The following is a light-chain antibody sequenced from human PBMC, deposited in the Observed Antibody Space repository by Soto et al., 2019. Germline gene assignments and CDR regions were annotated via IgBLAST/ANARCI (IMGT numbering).Light chain of an antibody. Sequence: DIQMTQSPSSLSASVGDRVTITCRASQDISNYLAWYQQKPGKVPKLLIYAASTLQSGVPSRFGGSGSGTDFTLTISSLQPEDVATYYCQKYNSAPLTFGPGTKVDIK. CDR3: QKYNSAPLT. J-gene: IGKJ3*01. CDR1: QDISNY. V-gene: IGKV1-27*01. CDR2: AAS.